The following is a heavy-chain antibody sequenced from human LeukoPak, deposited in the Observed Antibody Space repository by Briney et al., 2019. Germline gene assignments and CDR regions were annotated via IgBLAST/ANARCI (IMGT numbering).Heavy chain of an antibody. Sequence: SETLSLTCTVSGGSISTYYWTWIRQPPGKGLEWIGYSYYSGSTNYNPSLKSRVTISVDTSKNQFSLKLSSVTAADTAVYYCARAYCSGGTCYSSRGMFDPWGQGTLVTVSS. V-gene: IGHV4-59*01. CDR1: GGSISTYY. J-gene: IGHJ5*02. CDR3: ARAYCSGGTCYSSRGMFDP. CDR2: SYYSGST. D-gene: IGHD2-15*01.